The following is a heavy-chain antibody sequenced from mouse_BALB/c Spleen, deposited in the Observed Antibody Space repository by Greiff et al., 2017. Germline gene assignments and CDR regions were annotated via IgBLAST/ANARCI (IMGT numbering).Heavy chain of an antibody. J-gene: IGHJ4*01. CDR1: GYSFTSYW. V-gene: IGHV1S127*01. Sequence: VQLQQSGPQLVRPGASVKISCKASGYSFTSYWMHWVKQRPGQGLEWIGMIDPSDSETRLNQKFKDKATLTVDKSSSTAYMQLSSPTSEDSAVYYCARGGYDYGSMDYWGQGTSVTVSS. CDR2: IDPSDSET. D-gene: IGHD2-4*01. CDR3: ARGGYDYGSMDY.